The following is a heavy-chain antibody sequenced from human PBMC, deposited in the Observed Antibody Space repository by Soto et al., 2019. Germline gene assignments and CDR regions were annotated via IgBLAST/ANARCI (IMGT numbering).Heavy chain of an antibody. Sequence: ASVKVSCKASGYAFTSHGFTWVRQAPGQGLEWMGWISIYNGNTHYAEKFQGRLTLTTDTSTSTAYMELRSLTSDDTAVYYCARLPYSSSSYVDYWGQGTLVTVSS. D-gene: IGHD6-6*01. CDR2: ISIYNGNT. V-gene: IGHV1-18*04. J-gene: IGHJ4*02. CDR3: ARLPYSSSSYVDY. CDR1: GYAFTSHG.